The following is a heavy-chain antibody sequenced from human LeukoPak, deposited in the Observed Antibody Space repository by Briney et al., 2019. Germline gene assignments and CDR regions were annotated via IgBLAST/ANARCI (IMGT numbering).Heavy chain of an antibody. CDR1: GYXFNSYY. CDR3: ARDHGNSGWYRWFDP. J-gene: IGHJ5*02. CDR2: INPSGGST. D-gene: IGHD6-19*01. V-gene: IGHV1-46*02. Sequence: ASVKVSCKASGYXFNSYYMHWVRQAPGQGLEWLGLINPSGGSTAYAQKFQGRVTMTRDTSTSTVYMELSTLRSEDTAVYYCARDHGNSGWYRWFDPWGQGTLVTVSS.